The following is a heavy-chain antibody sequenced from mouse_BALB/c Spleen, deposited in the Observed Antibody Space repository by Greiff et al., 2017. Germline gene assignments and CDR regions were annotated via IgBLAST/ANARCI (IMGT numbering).Heavy chain of an antibody. V-gene: IGHV1-26*01. Sequence: VQLQQSGPELVKPGASVKISCKASGYSFTGYYMHWVKQSHGKSLEWIGRVNPNNGGTSYNQKFKGKAILTVDKSSSTAYMELRSLTSEDSAVYYCASSAYGAMDYWGQGTSVTVSS. CDR2: VNPNNGGT. CDR3: ASSAYGAMDY. D-gene: IGHD3-1*01. J-gene: IGHJ4*01. CDR1: GYSFTGYY.